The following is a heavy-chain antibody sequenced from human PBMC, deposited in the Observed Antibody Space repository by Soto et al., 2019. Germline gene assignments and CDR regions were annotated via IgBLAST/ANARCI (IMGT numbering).Heavy chain of an antibody. V-gene: IGHV3-30*18. D-gene: IGHD3-22*01. CDR1: GFTFSSYG. Sequence: GGSLRLSCAASGFTFSSYGMHWVRQAPGKGLEWVAVISYDGSNKYYADSVKGRFTISRDNSKNTLYLQMNSLRAEDTAVYYCAKEEIVVIYGMDVWGQGTTVTVSS. CDR2: ISYDGSNK. J-gene: IGHJ6*02. CDR3: AKEEIVVIYGMDV.